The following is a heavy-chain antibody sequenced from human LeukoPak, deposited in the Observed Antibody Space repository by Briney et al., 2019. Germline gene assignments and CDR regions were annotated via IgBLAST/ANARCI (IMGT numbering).Heavy chain of an antibody. CDR3: ARQTGSGLFILP. V-gene: IGHV4-39*01. D-gene: IGHD3/OR15-3a*01. Sequence: SETLSLTCTVSGVSISSSNSYWGWIRQPPGKGLEWIGSIYYSGNTYYNASLKNQVSISIDTSKNQFSLRLTSVTAADTAVYYCARQTGSGLFILPGGQGTLVTVSS. CDR1: GVSISSSNSY. CDR2: IYYSGNT. J-gene: IGHJ4*02.